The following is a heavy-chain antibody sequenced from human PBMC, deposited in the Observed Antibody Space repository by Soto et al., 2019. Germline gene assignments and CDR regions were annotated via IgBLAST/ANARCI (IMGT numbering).Heavy chain of an antibody. D-gene: IGHD3-3*01. CDR1: GGTFSSYA. J-gene: IGHJ4*02. CDR2: IIPIFGTA. Sequence: VKVSWKGAGGTFSSYAISWVRQAPGQGLEWMGGIIPIFGTANYAQKFQGRVTITADESTSTAYMELSSLRSEDTAVYYCARGYRITIFGVVIKAPYYFDYWGQGTLVTVS. CDR3: ARGYRITIFGVVIKAPYYFDY. V-gene: IGHV1-69*13.